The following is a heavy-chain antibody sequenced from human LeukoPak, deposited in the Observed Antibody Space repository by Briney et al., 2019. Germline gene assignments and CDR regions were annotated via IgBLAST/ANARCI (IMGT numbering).Heavy chain of an antibody. CDR3: ARGYYYDSSGYYYRQLTPEFDY. V-gene: IGHV3-20*04. CDR1: GSTFDDYG. Sequence: PGGSLRLSCAASGSTFDDYGMSWVRQAPGKGLEWVSGINWNGGSTGYADSVKGRFTISRDNAKNSLYLQMNSLRAEDTALYYCARGYYYDSSGYYYRQLTPEFDYWGQGTLVTVSS. D-gene: IGHD3-22*01. J-gene: IGHJ4*02. CDR2: INWNGGST.